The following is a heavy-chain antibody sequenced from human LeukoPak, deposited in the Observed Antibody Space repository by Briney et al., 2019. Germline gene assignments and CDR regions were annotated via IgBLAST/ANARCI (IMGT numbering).Heavy chain of an antibody. J-gene: IGHJ5*02. CDR1: GYSISSGYY. CDR3: ARGSQYYYYSSGFYAVRDNWFDP. CDR2: AYYSGGT. D-gene: IGHD3-22*01. V-gene: IGHV4-38-2*02. Sequence: SETLSLTCTVSGYSISSGYYWGWIRPPPGKGLEWIGRAYYSGGTFYDPSLKSRFTISLDTSKSQFTLKLSSVTAADTAVYYCARGSQYYYYSSGFYAVRDNWFDPWGQGTLVTVSS.